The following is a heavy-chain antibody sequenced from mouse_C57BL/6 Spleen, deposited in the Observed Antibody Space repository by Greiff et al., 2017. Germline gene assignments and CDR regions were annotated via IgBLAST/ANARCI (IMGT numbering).Heavy chain of an antibody. J-gene: IGHJ4*01. CDR2: IYPGSGSN. D-gene: IGHD1-1*01. Sequence: QVQLKQPGAELVKPGASVKMSCKASGYTFTSYWITWVKQRPGQGLEWIGDIYPGSGSNNYNEKFKSKATLTVDTSSSTAYMQLSSLTSEDSAVYYCARSTITTVHYAMDYWGQGTSVTVSS. CDR1: GYTFTSYW. CDR3: ARSTITTVHYAMDY. V-gene: IGHV1-55*01.